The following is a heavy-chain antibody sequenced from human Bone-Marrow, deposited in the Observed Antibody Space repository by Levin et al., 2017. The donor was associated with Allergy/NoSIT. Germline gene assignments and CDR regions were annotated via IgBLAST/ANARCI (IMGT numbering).Heavy chain of an antibody. J-gene: IGHJ3*02. CDR3: ARTEQDLLVGAFDI. CDR2: IDWDDDK. V-gene: IGHV2-70*11. D-gene: IGHD1-26*01. Sequence: QTLSLTCTFSGFSLSTSGMCVSWIRQPPGKALEWLARIDWDDDKYYSTSLKTRLTISKDTSKNYVVLTMTNMDPVDTATYCCARTEQDLLVGAFDIWGEGTMVTVSS. CDR1: GFSLSTSGMC.